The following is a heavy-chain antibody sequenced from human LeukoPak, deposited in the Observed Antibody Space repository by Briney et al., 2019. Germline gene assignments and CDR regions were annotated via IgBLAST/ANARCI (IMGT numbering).Heavy chain of an antibody. J-gene: IGHJ4*02. V-gene: IGHV4-59*01. Sequence: SETLSPTCTFSGGSISGYYWNWIRQPPGKGLEWIGYIYYSGSTNYNPSLKSRVTISVDTSKNQFSLKLSSVTAADTALYYCARGGSGSYYGFDYWGQGTLVTVSS. CDR3: ARGGSGSYYGFDY. CDR2: IYYSGST. D-gene: IGHD3-10*01. CDR1: GGSISGYY.